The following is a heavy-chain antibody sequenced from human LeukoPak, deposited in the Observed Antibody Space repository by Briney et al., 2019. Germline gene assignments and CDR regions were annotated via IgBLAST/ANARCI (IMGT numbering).Heavy chain of an antibody. D-gene: IGHD4-17*01. CDR3: AKVHGDYVSYFDY. Sequence: GGSLRLSCAASGFTFRSYGMHWVRQAPGKGLEWVAVISYDGTKKYYADSVKGRFTISRDNSKNTLYLQMNSLRAEDTAVYYCAKVHGDYVSYFDYWGQGTLVTVSS. J-gene: IGHJ4*02. V-gene: IGHV3-30*18. CDR1: GFTFRSYG. CDR2: ISYDGTKK.